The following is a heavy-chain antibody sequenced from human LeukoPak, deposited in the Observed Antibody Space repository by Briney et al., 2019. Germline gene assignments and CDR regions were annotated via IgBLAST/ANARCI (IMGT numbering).Heavy chain of an antibody. V-gene: IGHV3-21*01. CDR2: ISASGNYI. D-gene: IGHD3-3*01. CDR3: ARGLYYFGTDAFDI. Sequence: VGSLRLSCAASGFSFSRYSMNWVRQAPGRGLEWVSSISASGNYIYYADSVKGRFTISRDSAENSLYLQMNSLGAEDTAVYYCARGLYYFGTDAFDIWGQGTTVTVS. CDR1: GFSFSRYS. J-gene: IGHJ3*02.